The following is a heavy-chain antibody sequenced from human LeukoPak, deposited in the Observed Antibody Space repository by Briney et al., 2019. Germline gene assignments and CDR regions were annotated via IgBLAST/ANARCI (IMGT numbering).Heavy chain of an antibody. CDR2: IYYSGST. CDR3: ARGREQVDTAMVYFDY. J-gene: IGHJ4*02. V-gene: IGHV4-59*01. D-gene: IGHD5-18*01. Sequence: RSSETLSLTCTVSGGSISSYYWSWIRQPPGKGLEWIGYIYYSGSTNYSPSLKSRVTISVDTSKNQFSLKLSSVTAADTAVYYCARGREQVDTAMVYFDYWGQGTLVTVSS. CDR1: GGSISSYY.